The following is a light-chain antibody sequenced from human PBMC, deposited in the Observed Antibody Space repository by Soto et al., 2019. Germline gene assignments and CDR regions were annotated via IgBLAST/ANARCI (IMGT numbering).Light chain of an antibody. V-gene: IGKV3-15*01. CDR1: QSVSSN. CDR2: DAS. J-gene: IGKJ1*01. CDR3: PQYNIWPLWT. Sequence: EIALTQSPVTLSVAPGERAPLSCLARQSVSSNLAWYQQKPGQAPRLLISDASTRATGVPARFSGSGSGPEFTLTLSSLQPEDFAVYFCPQYNIWPLWTFGQGTKVDIK.